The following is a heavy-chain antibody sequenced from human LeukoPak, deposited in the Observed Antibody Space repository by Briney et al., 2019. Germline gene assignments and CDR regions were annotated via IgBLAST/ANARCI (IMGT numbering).Heavy chain of an antibody. J-gene: IGHJ6*02. CDR2: INHGGST. CDR1: GGSFSGYY. Sequence: PSETLSLTCAVYGGSFSGYYWSWIRQPPGKGLEWIGEINHGGSTNYNPSLKSRVTISVDTSKNQFSLKLSSVTAADTAVYYRARGYPRPGMDVWGQGTTVTVSS. D-gene: IGHD2-2*02. CDR3: ARGYPRPGMDV. V-gene: IGHV4-34*01.